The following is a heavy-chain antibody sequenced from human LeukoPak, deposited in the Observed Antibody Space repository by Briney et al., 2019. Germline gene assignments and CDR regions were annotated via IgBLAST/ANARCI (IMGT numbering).Heavy chain of an antibody. Sequence: SETLSLTCTASGYSISSGYYWGWIRQPPGKGLEWIGSIYHSGRTFYNPSLKSRVTISVDTSKNQFSLKLTSVTAADTAVYYCASSADRITIFGVVSYWGQGTLVTVSS. CDR1: GYSISSGYY. D-gene: IGHD3-3*01. CDR2: IYHSGRT. J-gene: IGHJ4*02. CDR3: ASSADRITIFGVVSY. V-gene: IGHV4-38-2*02.